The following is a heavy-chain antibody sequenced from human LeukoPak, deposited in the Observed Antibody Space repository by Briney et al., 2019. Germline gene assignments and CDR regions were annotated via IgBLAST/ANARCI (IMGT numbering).Heavy chain of an antibody. Sequence: GGSLRLSCAASGFTFSSNALSWVRQAPGKGLEWVSVIGTSVSDTYYAESVKGRFTISRDNSKNTVYLQLNSLRAEDTAVYYCAKRVAAPGRTYYFDYWGQGTLVIVSS. V-gene: IGHV3-23*01. CDR1: GFTFSSNA. D-gene: IGHD6-13*01. J-gene: IGHJ4*02. CDR3: AKRVAAPGRTYYFDY. CDR2: IGTSVSDT.